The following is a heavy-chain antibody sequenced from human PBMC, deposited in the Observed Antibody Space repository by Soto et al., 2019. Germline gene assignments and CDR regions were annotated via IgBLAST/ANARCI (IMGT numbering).Heavy chain of an antibody. D-gene: IGHD2-21*02. V-gene: IGHV4-34*01. CDR2: INHGGST. CDR3: ARERGDGPLNWFDP. J-gene: IGHJ5*02. CDR1: GGSISSYY. Sequence: SETLSLTCTVSGGSISSYYWSWIRQPPGKGLEWIGEINHGGSTNYNPSLKSRVTISLDTSKNQFSLKLSSVTAADTAVYYCARERGDGPLNWFDPWGQGTLVTVSS.